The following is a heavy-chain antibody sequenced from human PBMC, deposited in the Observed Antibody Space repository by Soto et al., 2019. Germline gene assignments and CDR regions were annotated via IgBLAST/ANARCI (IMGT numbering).Heavy chain of an antibody. V-gene: IGHV4-34*01. CDR2: INHSGST. J-gene: IGHJ6*02. CDR1: GGSFSGYY. Sequence: SETLSLTCAVYGGSFSGYYWSWIRQPPGKGLEWIGEINHSGSTNYNPSLKSRVTISVDTSKNQFSLKLSSVTAADTAVHYCARELELRYYGMDVWGQGTTVTVSS. CDR3: ARELELRYYGMDV. D-gene: IGHD1-7*01.